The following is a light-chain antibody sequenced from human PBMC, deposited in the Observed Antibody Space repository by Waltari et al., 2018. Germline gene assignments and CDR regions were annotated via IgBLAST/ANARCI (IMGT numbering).Light chain of an antibody. V-gene: IGKV3-15*01. J-gene: IGKJ2*01. CDR2: SAS. CDR3: QQYDKWRDYT. Sequence: EIVMTQSPASLSVSSGERVPLSCRASQSVSTKLAWYQQKPGQAPKLVIYSASIRAADVPARFSGSGSGTEFTLTISSLQSEDFAIYYCQQYDKWRDYTFGQGTKLDFK. CDR1: QSVSTK.